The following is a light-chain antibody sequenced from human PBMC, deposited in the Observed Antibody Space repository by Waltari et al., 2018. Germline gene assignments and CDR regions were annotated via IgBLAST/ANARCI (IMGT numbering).Light chain of an antibody. CDR1: QSVFYRSDNKNY. V-gene: IGKV4-1*01. CDR3: QQYYRSRT. CDR2: LAS. J-gene: IGKJ1*01. Sequence: DIVMTQSPDPLAVSLGERATIDCKSSQSVFYRSDNKNYLAWYQHKPGQPPKLLFYLASTRESGVPDRFSASGSGTDFTLTINNLQAEDVAVYYCQQYYRSRTFGQGTKVEIK.